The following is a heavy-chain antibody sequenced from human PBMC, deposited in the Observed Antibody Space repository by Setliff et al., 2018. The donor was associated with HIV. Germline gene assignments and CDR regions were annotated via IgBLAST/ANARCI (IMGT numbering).Heavy chain of an antibody. CDR1: GGSFSAYY. D-gene: IGHD6-19*01. J-gene: IGHJ4*02. Sequence: SETLSLTCAVSGGSFSAYYWTWIRQSPHKGLEWVGEIDRTGSAYYNPSPTSRVTISVDTSKNRFSLELSSVTAADTALYYCARGPRVSAAVVETPSAYWGQGTRVTVSS. CDR2: IDRTGSA. CDR3: ARGPRVSAAVVETPSAY. V-gene: IGHV4-34*01.